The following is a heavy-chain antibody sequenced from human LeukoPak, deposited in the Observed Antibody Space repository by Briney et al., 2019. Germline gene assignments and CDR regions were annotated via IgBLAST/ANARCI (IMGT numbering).Heavy chain of an antibody. D-gene: IGHD1-26*01. CDR2: ISGSGATM. V-gene: IGHV3-48*03. CDR1: VFIFSSYE. J-gene: IGHJ3*02. CDR3: ARVLTVGGWGAFDI. Sequence: TGGSLRLSCAASVFIFSSYEMIWVRQAPGKVLEGGSFISGSGATMKYADSVKGRFTISRDNAKNSLYLQMNTLRAEDTALYYCARVLTVGGWGAFDIWGQGTMVTVSS.